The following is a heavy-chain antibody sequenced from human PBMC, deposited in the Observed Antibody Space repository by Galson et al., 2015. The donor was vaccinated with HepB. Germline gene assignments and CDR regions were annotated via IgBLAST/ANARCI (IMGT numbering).Heavy chain of an antibody. CDR3: ARGYYDNSGFFPPLDY. D-gene: IGHD3-22*01. V-gene: IGHV2-70*04. J-gene: IGHJ4*02. CDR1: GFSLTTDGMR. CDR2: IDWDGDT. Sequence: PALVKPTQTLTLTCTFSGFSLTTDGMRVTWIRQPPGKALEWLGRIDWDGDTFSGPSLRTRLSISEDTSKNQVVLTMTNMSPADTATYYCARGYYDNSGFFPPLDYWGQGALVTVSS.